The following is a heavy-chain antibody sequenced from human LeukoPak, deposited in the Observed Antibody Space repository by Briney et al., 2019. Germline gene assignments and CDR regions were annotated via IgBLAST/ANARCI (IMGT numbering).Heavy chain of an antibody. J-gene: IGHJ4*02. Sequence: PGGSLRLSCAASGFTVSSFYMNWVRQAPGKGLEWVSIMYSGGNTYTADSVKGRFTIFRDNSKNTVYLQMNSLRAEDTAVYYCAREPKLWGNLDYWGQGNLVTVSA. D-gene: IGHD3-16*01. CDR3: AREPKLWGNLDY. CDR2: MYSGGNT. V-gene: IGHV3-53*01. CDR1: GFTVSSFY.